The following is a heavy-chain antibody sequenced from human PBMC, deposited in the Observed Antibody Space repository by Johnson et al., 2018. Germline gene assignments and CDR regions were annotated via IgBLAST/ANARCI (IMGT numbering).Heavy chain of an antibody. CDR3: ARGGTSRLNEFDI. CDR2: IYYSGST. Sequence: QVQLRESGPGLVKHSETLSLTCTVSGGSISSYYWSWVRQPPGKGLKWIGYIYYSGSTNYNPSLKSRVTISVDTSKNQFSLKLSSVTAADTAVYYCARGGTSRLNEFDIWGQGTMVTVSS. J-gene: IGHJ3*02. V-gene: IGHV4-59*01. CDR1: GGSISSYY. D-gene: IGHD1-1*01.